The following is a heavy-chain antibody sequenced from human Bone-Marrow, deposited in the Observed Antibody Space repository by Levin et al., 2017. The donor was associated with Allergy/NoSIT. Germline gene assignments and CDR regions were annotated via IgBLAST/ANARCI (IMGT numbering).Heavy chain of an antibody. CDR1: GFTFGDFV. J-gene: IGHJ4*02. V-gene: IGHV3-9*01. CDR3: AKDIGLD. Sequence: PGGSLRLSCAASGFTFGDFVMHWVRQAPGKGLEWVSGISWNGDYVDYVDSVKGRFTISRDNAKNSLYLQMNSLRAEDTAFYYCAKDIGLDWGQGTLVTVSS. CDR2: ISWNGDYV.